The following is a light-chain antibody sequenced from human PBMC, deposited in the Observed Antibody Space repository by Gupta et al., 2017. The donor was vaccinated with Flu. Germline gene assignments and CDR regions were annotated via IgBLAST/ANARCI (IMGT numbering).Light chain of an antibody. CDR3: QQYGSSPRYT. V-gene: IGKV3-20*01. CDR1: QSVSSSY. J-gene: IGKJ2*01. CDR2: GAS. Sequence: EIVLMQSPGTLSLSPGERATLSCRASQSVSSSYLAWYQQKPGQAPRLLNYGASSRATGIPDRFSGSGSGTDFTLTISRLEPEDFAVYYCQQYGSSPRYTFGQGTKLEIK.